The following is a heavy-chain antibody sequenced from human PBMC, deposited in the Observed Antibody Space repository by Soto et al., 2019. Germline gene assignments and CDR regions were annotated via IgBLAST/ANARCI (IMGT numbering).Heavy chain of an antibody. CDR1: GYTFTSYA. Sequence: QVQLVQSGAEVKKPGASVKVSCKASGYTFTSYAMHWVRQAPGQRLEWMGWINAGNGNTKYSQKFQGRVTITRDTSASTGYMELSSLRSEDTAVYYCARADCSSTSCYVNYFDYWGQGTLVTVSS. V-gene: IGHV1-3*01. CDR2: INAGNGNT. D-gene: IGHD2-2*01. CDR3: ARADCSSTSCYVNYFDY. J-gene: IGHJ4*02.